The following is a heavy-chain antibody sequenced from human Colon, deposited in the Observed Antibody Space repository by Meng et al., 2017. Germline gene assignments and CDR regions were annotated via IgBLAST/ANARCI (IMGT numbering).Heavy chain of an antibody. CDR1: GYSISSGYY. J-gene: IGHJ4*02. V-gene: IGHV4-38-2*02. D-gene: IGHD3-10*01. CDR3: ARDFPVRGVIGY. CDR2: IYHSGST. Sequence: SETLSLTCTVSGYSISSGYYWGWIRQPPGKGLEWIGSIYHSGSTYYNPSLKSRVTISVDTSKNQFSLKLSSVTAADTAVYYCARDFPVRGVIGYWGQGTLVTVSS.